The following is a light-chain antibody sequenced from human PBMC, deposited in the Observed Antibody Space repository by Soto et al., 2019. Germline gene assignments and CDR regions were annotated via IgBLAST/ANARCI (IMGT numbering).Light chain of an antibody. CDR2: SNN. CDR3: AAWDDSLNGVV. CDR1: SSNIGSNT. Sequence: QSVLTQPPSASGTPGQRVTVSCSGSSSNIGSNTVNWYQHLPGTAPKLLIYSNNQRPSGVPDRFSGSKSGTSVSLAISGLQSEDEADYYCAAWDDSLNGVVIGGGTKLTVL. V-gene: IGLV1-44*01. J-gene: IGLJ2*01.